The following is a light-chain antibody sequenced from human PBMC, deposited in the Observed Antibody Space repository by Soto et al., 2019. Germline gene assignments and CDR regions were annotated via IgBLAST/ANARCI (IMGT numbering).Light chain of an antibody. CDR1: STDLGSYNL. V-gene: IGLV2-23*01. Sequence: QSALTQPVSVSGSPGQSITLSCTGTSTDLGSYNLVSWYQQHPGQAPKLVIYEGTKRPSGVSNRFSGSKSGTTASLTISGLQAEDEADYYCCSYVGSRAVVFGGGTKLTVL. CDR3: CSYVGSRAVV. CDR2: EGT. J-gene: IGLJ2*01.